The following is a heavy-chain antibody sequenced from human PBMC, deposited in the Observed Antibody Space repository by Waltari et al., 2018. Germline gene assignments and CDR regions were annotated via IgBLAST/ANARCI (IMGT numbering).Heavy chain of an antibody. CDR1: GFTFTGLA. Sequence: EVQLLESGGGLVQPGGSLRLSCAASGFTFTGLAMTWVRQAPGKGLVLVSSFTVSGVTTYHAAALKCRFTISIDKTKNTLYPQMNSLRAVYTAVYYCARSLEFNPHWGQGTLVTVSS. J-gene: IGHJ4*02. CDR3: ARSLEFNPH. CDR2: FTVSGVTT. D-gene: IGHD3-3*01. V-gene: IGHV3-23*01.